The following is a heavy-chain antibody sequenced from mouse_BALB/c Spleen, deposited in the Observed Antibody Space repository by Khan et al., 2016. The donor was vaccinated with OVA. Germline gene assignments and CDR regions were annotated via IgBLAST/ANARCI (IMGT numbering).Heavy chain of an antibody. D-gene: IGHD2-2*01. V-gene: IGHV3-2*02. CDR3: ARKDYYAYDPFPY. Sequence: EVKLLESGPGLVKPSQSLSLTCTVTGYSITSEYTWNWIRQFPGHQLEWMGFISYSGNTRYNPSLKSRISITRDTSKNQFFLQLNSVTSEDTATYYCARKDYYAYDPFPYWGQGTLVTVSA. CDR1: GYSITSEYT. CDR2: ISYSGNT. J-gene: IGHJ3*01.